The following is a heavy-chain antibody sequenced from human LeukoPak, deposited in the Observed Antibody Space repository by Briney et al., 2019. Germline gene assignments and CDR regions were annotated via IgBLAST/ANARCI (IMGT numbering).Heavy chain of an antibody. CDR1: GFAFSSYA. V-gene: IGHV3-23*01. CDR3: ARGSGHYDYVWGSYRYPYYFDY. CDR2: ISGSGGST. Sequence: GGSLRLSCAASGFAFSSYAMSWVRQAPGKGLEWVSAISGSGGSTYYADSVEGRFTISRDNAKNSLYLQMNSLRAEDTAVYYCARGSGHYDYVWGSYRYPYYFDYWGQGTLVTVSS. D-gene: IGHD3-16*02. J-gene: IGHJ4*02.